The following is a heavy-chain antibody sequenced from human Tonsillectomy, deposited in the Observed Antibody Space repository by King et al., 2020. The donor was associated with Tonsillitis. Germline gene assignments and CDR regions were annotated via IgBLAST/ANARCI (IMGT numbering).Heavy chain of an antibody. D-gene: IGHD3-10*01. J-gene: IGHJ4*02. Sequence: VQLVESGGGLVKPGGSLRLSCAASGFTFSDYYMSWIRQAPGKGLEWVSYISSIISYTNYADPVKGRFTISRDNAKNSLYLQMNSLRAEDTAVYYCARGNTISSPFDYWGQGTLVTVSS. CDR1: GFTFSDYY. CDR2: ISSIISYT. CDR3: ARGNTISSPFDY. V-gene: IGHV3-11*05.